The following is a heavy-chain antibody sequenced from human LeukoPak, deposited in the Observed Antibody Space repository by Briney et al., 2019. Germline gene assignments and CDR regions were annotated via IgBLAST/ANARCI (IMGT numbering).Heavy chain of an antibody. CDR2: INPNSGGT. CDR1: GYSFVLYG. V-gene: IGHV1-2*02. D-gene: IGHD6-25*01. CDR3: ARGIAARY. Sequence: ASVKVSCKASGYSFVLYGISWVRQAPGQGLEWMGWINPNSGGTKYAQKFQGRVTMTRDTSIGTAYMELSRLRSDDTAVFYCARGIAARYWGQGTLVTVSS. J-gene: IGHJ4*02.